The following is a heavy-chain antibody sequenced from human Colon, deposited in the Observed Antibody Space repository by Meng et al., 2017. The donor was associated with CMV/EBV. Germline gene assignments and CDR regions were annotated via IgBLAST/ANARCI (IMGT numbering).Heavy chain of an antibody. Sequence: GGSLRLSCVASGFTFRNYAMTWARQAPGKGLEWISTINTGRGGTLYADSVKGRFTVSRDDSKNTLYLQIESQSAEDTAVYYCAKGSGWYDPWGQGTMVTVSS. J-gene: IGHJ5*02. CDR1: GFTFRNYA. D-gene: IGHD6-19*01. CDR3: AKGSGWYDP. V-gene: IGHV3-23*01. CDR2: INTGRGGT.